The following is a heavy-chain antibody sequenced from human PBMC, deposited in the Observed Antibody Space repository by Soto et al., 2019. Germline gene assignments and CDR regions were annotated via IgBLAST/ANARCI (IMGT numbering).Heavy chain of an antibody. CDR3: ARGERRFCV. J-gene: IGHJ6*02. V-gene: IGHV3-48*02. CDR1: GFTFVNFG. Sequence: GVPKRLPRAALGFTFVNFGSNWVRQAPGKGLEWVSYISSSSSTIYYADSVKGRFTISRDNAKNSLYLQMNSLRDEDTAVYYCARGERRFCVWGQGTTVTVSS. D-gene: IGHD3-3*01. CDR2: ISSSSSTI.